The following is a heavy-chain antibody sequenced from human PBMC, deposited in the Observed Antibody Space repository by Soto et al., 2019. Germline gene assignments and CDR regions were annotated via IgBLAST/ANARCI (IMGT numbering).Heavy chain of an antibody. Sequence: PSETLSLTCTVSGGSISGYYWSWIRQPPGKGLEWIGYMYNTGSTVYNPSFKSRVTISVDTSKNQFSLKLNSVTAADTAVYYCARALGVYCGNDCYPLDVWGQATTVSVSS. D-gene: IGHD2-21*02. CDR3: ARALGVYCGNDCYPLDV. CDR1: GGSISGYY. V-gene: IGHV4-59*01. J-gene: IGHJ6*02. CDR2: MYNTGST.